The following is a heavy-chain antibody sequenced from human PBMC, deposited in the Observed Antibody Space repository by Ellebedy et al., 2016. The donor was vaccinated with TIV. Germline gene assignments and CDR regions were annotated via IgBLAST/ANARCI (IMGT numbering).Heavy chain of an antibody. Sequence: GGSLRLXCAASGFTFSTYALSWVRQAPGKGLEWVSTISVSGTNTYYADSVKGRFTISRDNSKNTLYLQMNSLRAEDTAVYYCTYSSSCDYWGQGTLVTVSA. CDR1: GFTFSTYA. J-gene: IGHJ4*02. CDR3: TYSSSCDY. D-gene: IGHD6-6*01. CDR2: ISVSGTNT. V-gene: IGHV3-23*01.